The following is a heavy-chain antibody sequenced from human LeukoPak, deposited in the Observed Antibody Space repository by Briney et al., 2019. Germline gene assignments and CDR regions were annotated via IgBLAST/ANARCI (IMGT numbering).Heavy chain of an antibody. CDR2: INGNGAST. Sequence: AGGSLRLSCAASGFTFNTHAMSWVRQAPGKGLERVSGINGNGASTYYSDSVKGRFTISRDNSKNTLYLQMSSLRAEDTAVYYCAKDQGYSYYYLDYWGQGTLVTVSS. D-gene: IGHD5-18*01. V-gene: IGHV3-23*01. CDR1: GFTFNTHA. J-gene: IGHJ4*02. CDR3: AKDQGYSYYYLDY.